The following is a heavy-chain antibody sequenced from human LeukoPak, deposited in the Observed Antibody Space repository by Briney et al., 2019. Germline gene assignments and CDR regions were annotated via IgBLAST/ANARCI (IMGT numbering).Heavy chain of an antibody. D-gene: IGHD1-26*01. J-gene: IGHJ4*02. Sequence: ETLSLTCAVYGGFFSGYYWSWIRQPPGKGLEWVSSISSSGSYIYYADSVKGRFTITRDNAKNSLYLQMNSLRAEDTAVYYCANHVGGTVGYWGQGTLVTVSS. CDR1: GGFFSGYY. CDR2: ISSSGSYI. CDR3: ANHVGGTVGY. V-gene: IGHV3-21*01.